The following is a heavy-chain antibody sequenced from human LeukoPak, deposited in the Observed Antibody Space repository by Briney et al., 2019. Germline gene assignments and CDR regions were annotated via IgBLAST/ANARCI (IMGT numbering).Heavy chain of an antibody. D-gene: IGHD1-20*01. CDR1: GLTFSRYW. J-gene: IGHJ4*02. CDR2: INGDGSTT. CDR3: ARDNWNTY. V-gene: IGHV3-74*01. Sequence: GGSLRLSCAASGLTFSRYWMHWVRQAPGKGLVWVSRINGDGSTTDYADSVKGRFTISRDNAKNTLYLQMNSLRVEDTAVYYCARDNWNTYWGQGTLVTVSS.